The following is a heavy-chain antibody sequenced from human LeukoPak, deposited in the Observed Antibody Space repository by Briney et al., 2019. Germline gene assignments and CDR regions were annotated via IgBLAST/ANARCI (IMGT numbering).Heavy chain of an antibody. CDR3: STRYYSDSSRSHFFDH. V-gene: IGHV3-15*01. Sequence: GGSLRLSCAVSGFSCNDAWMTWVRQAPGKRPEWIGRIKSEADGATADYAAPVKGRFTISRDDSKNTLFLQMNSLKTEDTAIYYCSTRYYSDSSRSHFFDHWGPGTLVTVSS. CDR1: GFSCNDAW. CDR2: IKSEADGATA. D-gene: IGHD3-22*01. J-gene: IGHJ4*02.